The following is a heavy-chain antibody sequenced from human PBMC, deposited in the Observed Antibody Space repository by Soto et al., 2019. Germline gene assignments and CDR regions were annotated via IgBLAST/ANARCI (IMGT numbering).Heavy chain of an antibody. D-gene: IGHD5-12*01. CDR3: ARAYSSYAEYYFDY. J-gene: IGHJ4*02. Sequence: QVQLQESGPGLVKPSETLSLTCTVSGCSISSYYWSWIRPPPWQGLEWIGYIYYSGSTNYHPSLKSRVHISVDTSKTQFSLKLSSVTAAATAVYYCARAYSSYAEYYFDYWGQGTLVTVSS. CDR1: GCSISSYY. V-gene: IGHV4-59*01. CDR2: IYYSGST.